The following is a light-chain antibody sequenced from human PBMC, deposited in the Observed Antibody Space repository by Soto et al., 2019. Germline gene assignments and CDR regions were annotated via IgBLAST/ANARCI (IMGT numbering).Light chain of an antibody. CDR3: NSYTTTSSWV. CDR2: EVT. J-gene: IGLJ3*02. Sequence: QSALTQPASVSGSPGQSITISCTGTSGDVGGYNYVSWYQQHPGKAPKLIIYEVTNRPSGVSNRFSGSKSGNTASLTISGLQAEDEADYYCNSYTTTSSWVFGGGTKVTVL. V-gene: IGLV2-14*01. CDR1: SGDVGGYNY.